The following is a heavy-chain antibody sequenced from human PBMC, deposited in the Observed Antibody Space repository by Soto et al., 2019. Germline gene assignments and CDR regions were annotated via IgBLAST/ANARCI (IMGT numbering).Heavy chain of an antibody. V-gene: IGHV3-30-3*01. CDR3: ARDRKTYCSGCSCYGLAN. Sequence: QVQLVESGGGVVQPGRSLRLSCAASGFTFSSYAMYWVRQAPGKGLEWLAVISYDGSTNYYADSVKGRFTISRDNSRKALALQKNGLITEDTTVYYCARDRKTYCSGCSCYGLANWGQGTLVTVSS. CDR2: ISYDGSTN. J-gene: IGHJ4*02. CDR1: GFTFSSYA. D-gene: IGHD2-15*01.